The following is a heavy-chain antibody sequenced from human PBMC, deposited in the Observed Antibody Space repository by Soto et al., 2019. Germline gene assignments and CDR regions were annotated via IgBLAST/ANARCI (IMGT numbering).Heavy chain of an antibody. CDR3: AHTSRMMVVGHAFDI. V-gene: IGHV2-5*02. CDR1: GFSLSTSGVG. CDR2: IYWDEDK. J-gene: IGHJ3*02. Sequence: SGPTLVKPTQTLTLTCTFSGFSLSTSGVGVGWIRQPPGKALEWLGIIYWDEDKRYSPSLKSRLTITKNTSKKQVVLTMTNMDPVDTASYYCAHTSRMMVVGHAFDIWGPGTMVTVSS. D-gene: IGHD3-22*01.